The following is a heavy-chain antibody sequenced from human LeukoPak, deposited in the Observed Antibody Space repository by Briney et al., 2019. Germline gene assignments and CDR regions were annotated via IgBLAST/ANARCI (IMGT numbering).Heavy chain of an antibody. J-gene: IGHJ4*02. CDR3: ARDLYGGTSATFDY. D-gene: IGHD4-23*01. CDR2: INPNSGGT. CDR1: GYTFTGYY. V-gene: IGHV1-2*02. Sequence: ASVKLSCKASGYTFTGYYMHWVRQAPGQGLELMGWINPNSGGTYYAQKFPGRVTMTSDTSIGTAYMELSRLRSDNTAVYYCARDLYGGTSATFDYWGQGTLVTVSS.